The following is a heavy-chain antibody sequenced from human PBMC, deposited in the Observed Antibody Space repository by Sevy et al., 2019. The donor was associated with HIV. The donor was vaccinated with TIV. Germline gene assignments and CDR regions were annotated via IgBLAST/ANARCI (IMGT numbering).Heavy chain of an antibody. Sequence: GGSLRLSCAASGFTFDDYAMHWVRQAPGKGLEWVSGISWNSGSIGYADSVKGRFTISRDNAKNSLYLQMNSLRAEDTAFYYCAKPLYHYHSSDGFDYWGQGTLVTVSS. V-gene: IGHV3-9*01. CDR3: AKPLYHYHSSDGFDY. J-gene: IGHJ4*02. D-gene: IGHD3-22*01. CDR2: ISWNSGSI. CDR1: GFTFDDYA.